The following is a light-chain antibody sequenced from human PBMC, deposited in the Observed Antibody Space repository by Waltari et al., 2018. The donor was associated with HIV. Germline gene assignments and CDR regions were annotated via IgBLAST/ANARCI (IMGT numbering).Light chain of an antibody. V-gene: IGLV2-14*01. CDR3: SSYTDSNTVI. J-gene: IGLJ2*01. CDR2: GVR. Sequence: QSVLTQPASVPGSPGQSVTIFCTGTNAAVGSYNLVSWYQQFPDKAPQLIIIGVRSRPSGVSSRFSGSKSGNTASLTISGLQAEDEAEYFCSSYTDSNTVIFGGGTKLTVL. CDR1: NAAVGSYNL.